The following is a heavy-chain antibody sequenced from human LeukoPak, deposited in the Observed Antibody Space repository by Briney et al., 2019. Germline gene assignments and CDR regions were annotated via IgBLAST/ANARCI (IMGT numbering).Heavy chain of an antibody. J-gene: IGHJ4*02. V-gene: IGHV1-46*01. CDR2: INPKGGTT. CDR1: GYTFTSYY. CDR3: ARESMIVVVHFDY. Sequence: GASVQVSCKASGYTFTSYYMHWVRQAPGQGLEWMGMINPKGGTTSHAQKFQGRVTMTRDTSTSTVYMELSSLRSEDTAVYYCARESMIVVVHFDYWGQGTLVTVSS. D-gene: IGHD3-22*01.